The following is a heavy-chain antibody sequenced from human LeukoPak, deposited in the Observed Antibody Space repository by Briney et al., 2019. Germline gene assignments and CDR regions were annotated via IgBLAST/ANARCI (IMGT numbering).Heavy chain of an antibody. CDR3: TAGSVAFTN. CDR2: IRSKADGGTT. CDR1: GIIFSDAW. V-gene: IGHV3-15*01. Sequence: SGGSLRLSCAASGIIFSDAWMSWVRQAPGKGLEWVGRIRSKADGGTTEYAAVVKGRFTISRDDSETTLSLQMNSLKTDDAAVYYCTAGSVAFTNWGQGTLVTVSS. J-gene: IGHJ4*02. D-gene: IGHD3-3*01.